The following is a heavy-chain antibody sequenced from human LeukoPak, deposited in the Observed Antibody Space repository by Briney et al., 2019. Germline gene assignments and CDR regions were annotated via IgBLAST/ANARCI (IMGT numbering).Heavy chain of an antibody. D-gene: IGHD6-13*01. J-gene: IGHJ4*02. Sequence: GGSLRLSCAASGFTFSSYWMSWVRQAPGKGLEWVANIKQDGSEKYYVDSVKGRFTISRDNAKNSLYLQMNSLRAEDTAVYYCARAGYSSSWYFDYWGQGTLVTASS. V-gene: IGHV3-7*05. CDR1: GFTFSSYW. CDR3: ARAGYSSSWYFDY. CDR2: IKQDGSEK.